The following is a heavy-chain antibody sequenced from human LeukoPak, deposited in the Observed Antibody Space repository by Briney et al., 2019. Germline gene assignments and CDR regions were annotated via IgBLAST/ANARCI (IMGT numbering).Heavy chain of an antibody. CDR3: ARGGPTTYDLSI. Sequence: ASVKVSCKASGGTFSSYAISWVRQAPGQGLEWMGGIIPIFGTANYAQKFQGRVTITADESTSTAYMELSSLRSEDTAVYYCARGGPTTYDLSIWGQGTMVTVSS. CDR2: IIPIFGTA. V-gene: IGHV1-69*01. J-gene: IGHJ3*02. CDR1: GGTFSSYA. D-gene: IGHD3/OR15-3a*01.